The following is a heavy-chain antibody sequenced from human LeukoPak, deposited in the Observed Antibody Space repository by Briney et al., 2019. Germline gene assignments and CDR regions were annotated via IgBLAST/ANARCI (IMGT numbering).Heavy chain of an antibody. D-gene: IGHD6-13*01. CDR1: GYSISSGYY. J-gene: IGHJ2*01. Sequence: PSETLSLTCNVSGYSISSGYYWGWIRQPPGKALEWIGFIYHSGSTNYNPSLTSRVTISTDTSKNQFSLKLSSVTAADTAVYYCARVRSSSSLSPWYFDLWGRGTLVTVSS. CDR2: IYHSGST. V-gene: IGHV4-38-2*02. CDR3: ARVRSSSSLSPWYFDL.